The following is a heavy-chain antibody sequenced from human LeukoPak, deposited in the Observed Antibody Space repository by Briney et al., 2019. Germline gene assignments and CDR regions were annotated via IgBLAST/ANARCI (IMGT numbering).Heavy chain of an antibody. Sequence: GGSLRLSCAASGFTFSSYSMNWVRQAPGKGLEWVSSISSSSSYIYYADSVKGRFTISRDNAKNSLYLQMNSLRAEDTAVYYCARGWNYAFRFDYWGQGTLVTVSS. CDR1: GFTFSSYS. J-gene: IGHJ4*02. V-gene: IGHV3-21*01. CDR2: ISSSSSYI. D-gene: IGHD1-7*01. CDR3: ARGWNYAFRFDY.